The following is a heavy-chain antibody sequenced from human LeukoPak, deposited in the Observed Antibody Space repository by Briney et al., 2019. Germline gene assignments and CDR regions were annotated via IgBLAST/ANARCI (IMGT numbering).Heavy chain of an antibody. CDR3: ARVAMVRGVISVLYYFDY. D-gene: IGHD3-10*01. CDR2: IYYSGST. V-gene: IGHV4-59*01. J-gene: IGHJ4*02. Sequence: SETLSLTCTVSGGSISSYYSSWIRQPPGKGLEWIGYIYYSGSTNYNPSLKSRVTISVDTSKNQFSLKLSSVTAADTAVYYCARVAMVRGVISVLYYFDYWGQGTLVTVSS. CDR1: GGSISSYY.